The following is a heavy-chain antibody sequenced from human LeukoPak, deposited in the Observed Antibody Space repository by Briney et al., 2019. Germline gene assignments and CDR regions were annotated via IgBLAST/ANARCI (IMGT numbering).Heavy chain of an antibody. J-gene: IGHJ4*02. Sequence: ASVKVSCKVSGYTLAELSMHWVRQAPGKGLEWMGGFDPEDGETIYAQKFQGRVTMTEDTSTDTAYMELRSLRSDDTAVYYCARDESCSGGSCYSRWLQRSFDYWGQGTLVTVSS. CDR1: GYTLAELS. CDR3: ARDESCSGGSCYSRWLQRSFDY. D-gene: IGHD2-15*01. V-gene: IGHV1-24*01. CDR2: FDPEDGET.